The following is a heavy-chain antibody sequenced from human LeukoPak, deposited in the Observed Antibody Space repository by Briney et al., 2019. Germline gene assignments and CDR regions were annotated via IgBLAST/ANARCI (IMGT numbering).Heavy chain of an antibody. CDR1: GYTFTSYD. J-gene: IGHJ4*02. V-gene: IGHV1-8*01. CDR3: ARVAGQWLEYYFDY. Sequence: ASVKVSCKASGYTFTSYDINWVRQATGQGLEWMGWMNPNSGNTGYAQKFQGRVTMTRNTSISTAYMELSSLRSEDTAVYYCARVAGQWLEYYFDYWGQGTLVTVSS. D-gene: IGHD6-19*01. CDR2: MNPNSGNT.